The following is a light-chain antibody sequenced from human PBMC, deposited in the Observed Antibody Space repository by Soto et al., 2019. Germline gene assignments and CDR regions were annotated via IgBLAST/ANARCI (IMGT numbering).Light chain of an antibody. CDR1: SGSVSTSYY. CDR2: STN. J-gene: IGLJ2*01. CDR3: VLYMGSGTVV. V-gene: IGLV8-61*01. Sequence: QTVVTQEPSFSVSPGRTVTLTCDLSSGSVSTSYYPSWYQQTPGQAPRTLIYSTNTRSSGVPDRFSGSILGNKAALTITGAQADDGSDYYCVLYMGSGTVVFGGGTKVTVL.